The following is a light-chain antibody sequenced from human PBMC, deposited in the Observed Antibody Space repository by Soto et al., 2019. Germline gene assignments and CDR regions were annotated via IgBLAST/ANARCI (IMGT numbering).Light chain of an antibody. V-gene: IGLV1-40*01. CDR3: QSYDSSLSGSNV. CDR1: SSNIGAGYD. CDR2: GNS. Sequence: QAVVPQPPSLSGAPGQRVTISCTGSSSNIGAGYDVHWYQQLPGTAPKLLIYGNSNRPSGVPDRFSGSKSGTSASLAITGLQAEDEADYYCQSYDSSLSGSNVFGTGTKLTVL. J-gene: IGLJ1*01.